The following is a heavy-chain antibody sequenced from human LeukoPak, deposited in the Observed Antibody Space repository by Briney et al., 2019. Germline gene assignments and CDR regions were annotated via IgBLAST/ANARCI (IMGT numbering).Heavy chain of an antibody. V-gene: IGHV3-23*01. Sequence: GGSLRLSCAASGFTFSSYAMSWVRQAPGKGLEWVSAISGSGGSTYYADSVKGRFTISRDNSKNTLYLQMNSLRADDTAVYYCAKDGTMIGGRWFDPWGQGTLVTVSS. CDR1: GFTFSSYA. J-gene: IGHJ5*02. CDR2: ISGSGGST. D-gene: IGHD3-3*01. CDR3: AKDGTMIGGRWFDP.